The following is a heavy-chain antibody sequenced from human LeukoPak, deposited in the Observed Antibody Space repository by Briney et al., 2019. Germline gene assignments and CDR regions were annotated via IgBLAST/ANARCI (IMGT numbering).Heavy chain of an antibody. Sequence: GGSLRLSCAAAGFTFGDFGMHWVRQAPGKGLEWVALIWKDGSDECYADSVKGRFTISRDNSRNTLSLQMNSLRGEDTAVYYCAREEAFQLEASLDQWGQGTLVTVSS. D-gene: IGHD3-3*01. V-gene: IGHV3-33*01. CDR3: AREEAFQLEASLDQ. CDR2: IWKDGSDE. J-gene: IGHJ4*02. CDR1: GFTFGDFG.